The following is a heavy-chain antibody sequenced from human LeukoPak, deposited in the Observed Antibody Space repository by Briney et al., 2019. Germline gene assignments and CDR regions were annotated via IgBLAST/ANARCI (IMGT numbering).Heavy chain of an antibody. CDR1: GFTFNTYA. D-gene: IGHD4-17*01. Sequence: GGSLRLSCAASGFTFNTYAMHCVRQAPGKGLEWVAVISYDGNNKYYADSVRGRFTISRDYSKNTLYLQMNSLRAEDTAVYYCAKDRVTTAYYFDYWGQGTLVTVSS. J-gene: IGHJ4*02. CDR2: ISYDGNNK. CDR3: AKDRVTTAYYFDY. V-gene: IGHV3-30-3*01.